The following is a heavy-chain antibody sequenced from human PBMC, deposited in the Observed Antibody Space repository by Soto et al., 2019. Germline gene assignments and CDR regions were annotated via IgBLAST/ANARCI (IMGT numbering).Heavy chain of an antibody. J-gene: IGHJ4*02. D-gene: IGHD6-19*01. CDR1: GFTFSYYS. CDR2: VSGGGATT. V-gene: IGHV3-23*01. CDR3: AKQAGYSSDPFYY. Sequence: EVQLLESGGGLVQPGGSLRLSCAASGFTFSYYSMSWVRQTPATGLEWVSVVSGGGATTYYAASVKGWFTISRDNSKNTLYLQINSLRAEDTAVYYCAKQAGYSSDPFYYWGQVTLVTVSS.